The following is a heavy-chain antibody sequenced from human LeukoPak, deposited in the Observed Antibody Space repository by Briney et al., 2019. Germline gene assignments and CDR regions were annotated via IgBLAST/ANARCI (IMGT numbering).Heavy chain of an antibody. CDR1: GGSFSGYY. CDR3: ARTRIRKLPHAFDI. D-gene: IGHD2-15*01. J-gene: IGHJ3*02. V-gene: IGHV4-34*01. CDR2: INHSGST. Sequence: SETLSLTCAVYGGSFSGYYWSWIRQPPGKGLEWIGEINHSGSTNYNPSLRSRVTISVDTSKNQFSLKLSSVTAADTAVYYCARTRIRKLPHAFDIWGQGTMVTVSS.